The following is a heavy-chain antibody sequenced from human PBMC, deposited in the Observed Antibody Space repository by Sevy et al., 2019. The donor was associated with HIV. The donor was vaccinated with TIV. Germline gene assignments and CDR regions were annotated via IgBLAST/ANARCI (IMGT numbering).Heavy chain of an antibody. D-gene: IGHD3-10*01. J-gene: IGHJ6*02. CDR3: ARDRVRGDYYGMDV. CDR1: GGSISSYS. V-gene: IGHV4-59*01. Sequence: SETLSLTCTVSGGSISSYSWSWIRQPPGKGLEWIGYIYYSGSTNYNPSLKSRVTISVDTSKNQFSLKLSSVTAADTAVYYCARDRVRGDYYGMDVWGQGTTVTVSS. CDR2: IYYSGST.